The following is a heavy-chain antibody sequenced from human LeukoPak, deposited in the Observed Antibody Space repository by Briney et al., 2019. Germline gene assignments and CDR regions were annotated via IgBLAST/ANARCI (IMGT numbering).Heavy chain of an antibody. V-gene: IGHV4-61*02. CDR2: IYTSGST. D-gene: IGHD4-17*01. J-gene: IGHJ6*03. CDR1: GGSISSGSYY. CDR3: ATTVPRGPYYYYYYYKDV. Sequence: SQTLSLTCTVSGGSISSGSYYWSWIRQPAGKGLEWIGRIYTSGSTNYTPSLKSPVTISVDTSKNQFSLKVSSVTAADTAVYYCATTVPRGPYYYYYYYKDVWGKGTTVTVSS.